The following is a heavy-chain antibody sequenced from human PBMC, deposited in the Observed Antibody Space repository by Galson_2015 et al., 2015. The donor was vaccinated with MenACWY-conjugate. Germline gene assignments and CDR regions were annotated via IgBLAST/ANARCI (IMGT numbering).Heavy chain of an antibody. CDR2: ISAYNGNT. Sequence: SVKVSCKASGYTFTSYGVSWVRQAPGQGLEWMGWISAYNGNTNYVQKFQGRVTMTTDTSTSTAYMELRSLRSDDTAVYYCARDYSGTGATGVADTYYFDYWGQGTLVTVSS. D-gene: IGHD1-26*01. CDR3: ARDYSGTGATGVADTYYFDY. CDR1: GYTFTSYG. J-gene: IGHJ4*02. V-gene: IGHV1-18*01.